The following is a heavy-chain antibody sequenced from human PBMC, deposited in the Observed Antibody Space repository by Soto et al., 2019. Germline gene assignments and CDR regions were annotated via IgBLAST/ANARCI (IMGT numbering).Heavy chain of an antibody. D-gene: IGHD6-13*01. Sequence: PSETLSLNCAVYGGSFSGYYWSWIRQPPGKGLEWIGEINHSGSTNYNPSLKSRVTISVDTSKNQFSLKLSSVTAADTAVYYCARGVRIAAAGTFSYYYYYGMDVWGQGTTVTVSS. CDR1: GGSFSGYY. CDR3: ARGVRIAAAGTFSYYYYYGMDV. V-gene: IGHV4-34*01. CDR2: INHSGST. J-gene: IGHJ6*02.